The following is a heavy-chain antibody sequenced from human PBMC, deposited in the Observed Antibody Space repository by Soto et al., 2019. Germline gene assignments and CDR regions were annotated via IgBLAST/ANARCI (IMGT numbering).Heavy chain of an antibody. CDR3: ARDIIVYGGNNHKGTFDY. D-gene: IGHD4-17*01. V-gene: IGHV1-69*13. CDR1: GGTFSSYA. CDR2: IINIFGKE. Sequence: SAKVSCKASGGTFSSYAICWLRHAPGQGIEWMGGIINIFGKENYAQKLQGRVKINEDEYTSTDYMELSSLRYEDTAVYYCARDIIVYGGNNHKGTFDYWGQGTLVTVSS. J-gene: IGHJ4*02.